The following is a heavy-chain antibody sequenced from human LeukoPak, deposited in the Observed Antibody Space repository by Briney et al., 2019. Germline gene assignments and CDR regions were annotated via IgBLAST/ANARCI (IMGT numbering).Heavy chain of an antibody. CDR2: ISSSGTTI. V-gene: IGHV3-48*03. Sequence: GGSLRLSCAASGFTFSTYEMNWVCQAPGKGLEWVSYISSSGTTIYYADSVKGRFTISRDNAKNSLYLQMNSLRAEDTAVYYCARVHYYGSGGAFDIWGQGRMVTVSS. CDR1: GFTFSTYE. CDR3: ARVHYYGSGGAFDI. J-gene: IGHJ3*02. D-gene: IGHD3-10*01.